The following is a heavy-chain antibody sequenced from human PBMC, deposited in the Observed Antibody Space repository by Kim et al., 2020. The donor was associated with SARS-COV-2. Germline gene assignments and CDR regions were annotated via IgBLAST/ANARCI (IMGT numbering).Heavy chain of an antibody. CDR2: INAGNGNT. CDR3: ASLPTPRGGDSSGYELGY. Sequence: SVKVSCKASGYTFTSYAMHWVRQAPGQRLEWMGWINAGNGNTKYSQKFQGRVTITRDTSASTAYMELSSLRSEDTAVYYCASLPTPRGGDSSGYELGYWGQGTLVTVSS. D-gene: IGHD3-22*01. CDR1: GYTFTSYA. V-gene: IGHV1-3*01. J-gene: IGHJ4*02.